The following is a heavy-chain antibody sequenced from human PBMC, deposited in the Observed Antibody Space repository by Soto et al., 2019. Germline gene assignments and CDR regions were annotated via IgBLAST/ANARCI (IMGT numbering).Heavy chain of an antibody. Sequence: PSETLSLTCTVSGGSISSYYWNWIRQPPGRGLEWIGYIYYSGSSNYNPSLKSRVTISVDTSKNQFSLKLSSVTAADTAVYYCARDLPARRGFDHWGQGALVTVS. CDR1: GGSISSYY. D-gene: IGHD2-2*01. V-gene: IGHV4-59*01. CDR3: ARDLPARRGFDH. J-gene: IGHJ4*02. CDR2: IYYSGSS.